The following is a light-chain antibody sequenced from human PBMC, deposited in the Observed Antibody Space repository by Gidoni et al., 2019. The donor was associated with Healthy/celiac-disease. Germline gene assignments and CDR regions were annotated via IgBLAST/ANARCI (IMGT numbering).Light chain of an antibody. V-gene: IGKV4-1*01. CDR2: WAS. CDR1: QSVLYSSNNKNY. Sequence: DIVMTQSPDSLAVSLGERATINCKSSQSVLYSSNNKNYLAWYQQKPGQPPKLLIYWASTRESGVPDRFSGSGSGTDFTLTISSLQAEDVAVYYCQQYYSTPHTFAHXAKLEIK. CDR3: QQYYSTPHT. J-gene: IGKJ2*01.